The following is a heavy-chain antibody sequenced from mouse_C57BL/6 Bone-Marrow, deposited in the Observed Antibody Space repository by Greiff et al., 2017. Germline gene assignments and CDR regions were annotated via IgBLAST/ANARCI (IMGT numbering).Heavy chain of an antibody. Sequence: EVQGVESGAELVRPGASVKLSCTASGFNIKDDYMHWVKQRPEQGLEWMGWIDPENGDTEYASKFQGKATITADTSSNTAYLQLSSLTSEDTAVYYCTTEAIYYDYEGFAYWGQGTLVTVSA. CDR2: IDPENGDT. V-gene: IGHV14-4*01. J-gene: IGHJ3*01. CDR3: TTEAIYYDYEGFAY. CDR1: GFNIKDDY. D-gene: IGHD2-4*01.